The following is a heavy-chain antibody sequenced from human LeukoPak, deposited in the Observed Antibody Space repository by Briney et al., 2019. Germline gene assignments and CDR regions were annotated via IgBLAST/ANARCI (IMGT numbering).Heavy chain of an antibody. J-gene: IGHJ6*03. V-gene: IGHV3-7*01. CDR1: GFNFGEFW. D-gene: IGHD3-22*01. CDR2: IKQDGSEK. CDR3: ARDQYYYDSSGYYYSAYYYYYMDV. Sequence: SGGSLRLSCVASGFNFGEFWMAWVRQTPGKGLEWVADIKQDGSEKYYVDSVKGRFTISRDNAKNSLYLQMNSLRAEDTAVYYCARDQYYYDSSGYYYSAYYYYYMDVWGKGTTVTVSS.